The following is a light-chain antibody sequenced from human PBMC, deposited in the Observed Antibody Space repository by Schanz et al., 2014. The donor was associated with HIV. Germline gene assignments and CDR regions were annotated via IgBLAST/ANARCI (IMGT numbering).Light chain of an antibody. CDR2: GVF. Sequence: QSALTQPASVSGSPGQSITISCTGTSSDVGYYKYVSWYQQHPGKAPKVVIYGVFDRPSGISNRFSGSKSGNTASLTISGLQPEDEADYYCSSYTSSSSLYVFGTGTKVTVL. CDR1: SSDVGYYKY. J-gene: IGLJ1*01. CDR3: SSYTSSSSLYV. V-gene: IGLV2-14*03.